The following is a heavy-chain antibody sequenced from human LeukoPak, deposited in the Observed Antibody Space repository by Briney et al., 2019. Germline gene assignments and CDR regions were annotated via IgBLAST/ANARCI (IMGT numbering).Heavy chain of an antibody. CDR1: GGTFSSYA. D-gene: IGHD6-6*01. J-gene: IGHJ4*02. CDR3: ARDSMAVYSSSQRVYDFDY. Sequence: SVKVSCKASGGTFSSYAISWVRQAPGQGLEWMGGIIPIFGTANYAQKFQGRVTITADKSTSTAYMELSSLKSEDTAVYYCARDSMAVYSSSQRVYDFDYWGQGTLVTVSS. V-gene: IGHV1-69*06. CDR2: IIPIFGTA.